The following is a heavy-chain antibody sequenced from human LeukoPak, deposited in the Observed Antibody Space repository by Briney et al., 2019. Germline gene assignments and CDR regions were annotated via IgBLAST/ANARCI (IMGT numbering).Heavy chain of an antibody. CDR1: GGSFSGYY. Sequence: SETLSLTCAVYGGSFSGYYWSWIRQPPGKGLEWIGEINHSGNTNYNPSLKSRVIISVDTSKNQFSLKLSSVTAADTAVYYCARLVYSSGWYGYYYYMDVWGKGTTVTISS. V-gene: IGHV4-34*01. CDR2: INHSGNT. D-gene: IGHD6-19*01. CDR3: ARLVYSSGWYGYYYYMDV. J-gene: IGHJ6*03.